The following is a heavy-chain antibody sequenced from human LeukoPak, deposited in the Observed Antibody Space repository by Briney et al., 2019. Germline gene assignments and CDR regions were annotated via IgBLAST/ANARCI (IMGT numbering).Heavy chain of an antibody. CDR3: ARVDCSSTSCYRLNAFDAFDI. D-gene: IGHD2-2*01. V-gene: IGHV1-18*01. CDR2: ISAYNGNT. CDR1: GGTFSSYA. Sequence: ASVKVSCKASGGTFSSYAISWVRQAPGQGLEWMGWISAYNGNTNYAQKLQGRVTMTTDTSTSTAYMELRSLRSDDTAVYYCARVDCSSTSCYRLNAFDAFDIWGQGTMVTVSS. J-gene: IGHJ3*02.